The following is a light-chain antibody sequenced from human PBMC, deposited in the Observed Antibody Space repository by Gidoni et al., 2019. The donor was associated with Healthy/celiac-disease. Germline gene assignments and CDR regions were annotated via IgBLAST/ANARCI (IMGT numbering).Light chain of an antibody. CDR1: QSISSY. J-gene: IGKJ2*01. V-gene: IGKV1-39*01. CDR2: AAS. CDR3: QQSYSTPHT. Sequence: DIQMTQSPSSLSASVGVRVTITCRASQSISSYLNWYQQKPGKAPKLLIYAASSLQSGVPSRFSGRGSGTDFTLTISSLQPEDFATYYCQQSYSTPHTFGQGTKLEIK.